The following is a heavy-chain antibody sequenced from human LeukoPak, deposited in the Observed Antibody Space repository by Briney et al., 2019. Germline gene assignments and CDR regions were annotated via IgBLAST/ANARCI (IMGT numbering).Heavy chain of an antibody. CDR3: ARGNDYVWGSPYYFDY. CDR2: ISSSGSTI. CDR1: GFTFSSYE. J-gene: IGHJ4*02. V-gene: IGHV3-48*03. Sequence: GGSLRLSCAASGFTFSSYEMNRVRQAPGKGLEWVSYISSSGSTIYYADSVKGRFTISRDNAKNSLYLQMNSLRAEDTAVYYCARGNDYVWGSPYYFDYWGQGTLVTVSS. D-gene: IGHD3-16*01.